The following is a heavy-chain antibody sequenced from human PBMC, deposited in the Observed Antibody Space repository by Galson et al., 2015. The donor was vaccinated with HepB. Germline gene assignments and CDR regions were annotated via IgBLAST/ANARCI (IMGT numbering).Heavy chain of an antibody. CDR1: GFSLSSSGMC. V-gene: IGHV2-70*11. CDR2: IDWDDDR. J-gene: IGHJ6*03. CDR3: ARTPLRLNYYYMDV. D-gene: IGHD5-12*01. Sequence: PALVKPTQTLTVTCTFSGFSLSSSGMCVSWIRQPPGKALEWLARIDWDDDRYYSTSLKTRLTLSKDTSKNQVVLTMTNMDPVDTATYYCARTPLRLNYYYMDVWGKGTTVTVSS.